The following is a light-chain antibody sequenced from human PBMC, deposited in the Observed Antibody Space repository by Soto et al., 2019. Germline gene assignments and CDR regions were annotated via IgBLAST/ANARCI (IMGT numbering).Light chain of an antibody. CDR1: QSISSW. CDR3: QPYNSYMGWT. Sequence: DLQLTQSPSTLSASVGDSLTITCHASQSISSWLAWYQKTPGKAPKLLIYDASSLESGVPSRFSGSGSGTEFTLTISSLKPDDFATYDCQPYNSYMGWTVGQGHQVDLK. J-gene: IGKJ1*01. CDR2: DAS. V-gene: IGKV1-5*01.